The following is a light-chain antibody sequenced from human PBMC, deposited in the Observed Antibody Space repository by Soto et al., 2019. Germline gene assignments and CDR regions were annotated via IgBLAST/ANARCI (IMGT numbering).Light chain of an antibody. V-gene: IGKV1-33*01. J-gene: IGKJ4*01. CDR3: MQRIEFPAIT. CDR1: QDISNY. Sequence: IQLTQSPSSLSASVGDRVTITCQASQDISNYLNWYQQKPGKAPKLLIYDASNLETGVPSRFSGSGSGTDFTLKISRVEAEDVGIYYCMQRIEFPAITFGGGTKVDIK. CDR2: DAS.